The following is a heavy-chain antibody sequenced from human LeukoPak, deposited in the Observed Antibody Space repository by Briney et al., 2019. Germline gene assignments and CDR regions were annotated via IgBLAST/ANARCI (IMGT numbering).Heavy chain of an antibody. CDR1: GITFSNFA. V-gene: IGHV3-23*01. CDR3: ASLGYCSGGRCWYNWFDP. J-gene: IGHJ5*02. Sequence: GGSLRLSCAASGITFSNFAMSWVRQAPGKGLEWVSTISGSGGSTDYADSVKGRLTISRDNSKNTLYLQMNSLRAEDTAVYYCASLGYCSGGRCWYNWFDPWGQGTLVTVSS. D-gene: IGHD2-15*01. CDR2: ISGSGGST.